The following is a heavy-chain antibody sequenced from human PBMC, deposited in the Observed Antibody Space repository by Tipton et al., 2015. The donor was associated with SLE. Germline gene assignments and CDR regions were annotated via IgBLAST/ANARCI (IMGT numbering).Heavy chain of an antibody. Sequence: TLSLTCSVSNGSISRSSYYWGWIRQPPGKGLEWIASLYYSGSTTYYNPSLKSRVTISVDTSNNQFSLLLTSVSAPDTAVYYCAGRKTGYRDACAIRGQGTMVTVSS. CDR1: NGSISRSSYY. CDR3: AGRKTGYRDACAI. V-gene: IGHV4-39*01. J-gene: IGHJ3*02. D-gene: IGHD5-12*01. CDR2: LYYSGSTT.